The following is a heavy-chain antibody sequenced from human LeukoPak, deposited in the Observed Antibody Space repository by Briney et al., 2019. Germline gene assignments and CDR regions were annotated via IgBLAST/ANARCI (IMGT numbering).Heavy chain of an antibody. D-gene: IGHD3-9*01. Sequence: GGSLRLSCAASGFTFSSYWMSWVRQAPGKGLEWVANIKQDGSEKYYVDSVKGRFTISRDNAKNSLYLQMNSLRAEDTAVYYCARPYYDILTGYLGNWFDPWGQGTLVTVSS. J-gene: IGHJ5*02. CDR2: IKQDGSEK. CDR1: GFTFSSYW. CDR3: ARPYYDILTGYLGNWFDP. V-gene: IGHV3-7*01.